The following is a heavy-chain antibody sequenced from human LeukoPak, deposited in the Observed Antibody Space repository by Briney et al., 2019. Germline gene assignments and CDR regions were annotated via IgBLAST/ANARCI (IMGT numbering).Heavy chain of an antibody. Sequence: SETLSLTCTVSGGSISSGDYYWSWIRQPPGKGLEWIGYIYYTGGTYYNPSLKSRVTISVDTSKNQFSLKLSSVTAADTAVYYCAGKGGRDWGQGTLVTVSS. D-gene: IGHD2-15*01. CDR3: AGKGGRD. CDR2: IYYTGGT. J-gene: IGHJ4*02. CDR1: GGSISSGDYY. V-gene: IGHV4-30-4*01.